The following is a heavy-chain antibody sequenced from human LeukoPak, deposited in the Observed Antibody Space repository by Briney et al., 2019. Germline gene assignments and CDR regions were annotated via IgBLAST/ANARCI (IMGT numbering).Heavy chain of an antibody. Sequence: ASVKVSCKASGYSFTSFDVNWVRLVAGQGLEWMGWMDPNNGNTGYAQKFQGRVTMTRNASIGTAYMELRSLESEDTAVYYCARGTPYCTSASCYNYWGQGTLVTVSA. J-gene: IGHJ4*02. CDR3: ARGTPYCTSASCYNY. D-gene: IGHD2-2*02. CDR1: GYSFTSFD. V-gene: IGHV1-8*01. CDR2: MDPNNGNT.